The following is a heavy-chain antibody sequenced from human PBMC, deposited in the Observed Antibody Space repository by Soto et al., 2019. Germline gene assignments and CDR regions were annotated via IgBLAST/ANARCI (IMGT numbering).Heavy chain of an antibody. J-gene: IGHJ4*01. CDR1: GFTFGTYA. Sequence: PGGSLRLSCVASGFTFGTYAMHWVRQAPGKGLEWVAVIYYDGSNRYYGDAVKGRFTISRDNSKSTLYLQMSSLRAEDTAVYYCARAFCTNGVCYYFFDYWGHGTLVTAPQ. CDR2: IYYDGSNR. CDR3: ARAFCTNGVCYYFFDY. D-gene: IGHD2-8*01. V-gene: IGHV3-30*04.